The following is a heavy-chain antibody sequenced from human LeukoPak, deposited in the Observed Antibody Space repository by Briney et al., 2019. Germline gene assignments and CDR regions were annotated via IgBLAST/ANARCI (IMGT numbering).Heavy chain of an antibody. CDR2: IYYSGST. CDR1: GGSISSSIYY. D-gene: IGHD6-13*01. Sequence: SETLSLTCTVSGGSISSSIYYWGWIRQPPGKGLEWIGSIYYSGSTYYNPSLKSRVTISVDTSKNQFSLKLSSVTAADTAVYYCARVAAAGTTDWFDPWGQGTLVTVSS. V-gene: IGHV4-39*07. J-gene: IGHJ5*02. CDR3: ARVAAAGTTDWFDP.